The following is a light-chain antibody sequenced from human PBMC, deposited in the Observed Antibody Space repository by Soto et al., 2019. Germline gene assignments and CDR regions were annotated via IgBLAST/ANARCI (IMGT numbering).Light chain of an antibody. CDR3: QQYNNWPPLT. CDR1: QSVSSN. Sequence: EIVMTQSPATLSVSPGERATISCRASQSVSSNLAWYQQKPGQAPRLLIYGASTRATGIPARFSGSGYGTEFTLTISSLQSEDFAVYYCQQYNNWPPLTFGGGTKVEIK. V-gene: IGKV3-15*01. J-gene: IGKJ4*01. CDR2: GAS.